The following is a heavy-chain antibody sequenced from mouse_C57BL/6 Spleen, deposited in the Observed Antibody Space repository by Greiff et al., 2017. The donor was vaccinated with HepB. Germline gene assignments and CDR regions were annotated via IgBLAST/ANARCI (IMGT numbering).Heavy chain of an antibody. V-gene: IGHV1-59*01. CDR1: GYTFTSYW. CDR2: IDPSDSYT. J-gene: IGHJ2*01. CDR3: ARGGRVYYFDY. Sequence: QVQLKQPGAELVRPGTSVKLSCKASGYTFTSYWMHWVKQRPGQGLEWIGVIDPSDSYTNYNQKFKGKATLTVDTSSSTAYMQLSSLTSEDSAVYYCARGGRVYYFDYWGQGTTLTVSS.